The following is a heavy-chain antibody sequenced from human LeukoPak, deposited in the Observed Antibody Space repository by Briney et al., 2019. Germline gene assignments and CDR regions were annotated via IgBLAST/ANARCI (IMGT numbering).Heavy chain of an antibody. CDR2: IFTSGNT. Sequence: SEALSLTCTVSGGSISSGSYYWSWIRQPAGKGLEWIGRIFTSGNTNYNPSLKSRVTISLNTSKNQFSLNLNSVTAADTAVYYCARGLYYHYYYMDVWGKGTTVAVSS. V-gene: IGHV4-61*02. CDR1: GGSISSGSYY. J-gene: IGHJ6*03. CDR3: ARGLYYHYYYMDV.